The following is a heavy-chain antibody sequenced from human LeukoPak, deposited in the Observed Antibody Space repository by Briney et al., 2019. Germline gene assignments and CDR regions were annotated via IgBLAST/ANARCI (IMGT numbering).Heavy chain of an antibody. D-gene: IGHD4-17*01. CDR2: INYSGST. CDR3: ARQLPMTTVTTGRTFDI. J-gene: IGHJ3*02. V-gene: IGHV4-59*08. CDR1: GGSFNPYY. Sequence: SETLSLTCTVSGGSFNPYYWSWIRQPPGKGLEWIGYINYSGSTNYNPSLKSRATMSVDTSKNQFSLKLNPVTAADTAVYYCARQLPMTTVTTGRTFDIWGQGTLVTVSS.